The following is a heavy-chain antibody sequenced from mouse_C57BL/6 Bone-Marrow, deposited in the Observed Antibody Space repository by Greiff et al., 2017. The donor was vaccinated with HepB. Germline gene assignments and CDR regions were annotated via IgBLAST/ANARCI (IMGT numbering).Heavy chain of an antibody. V-gene: IGHV14-3*01. D-gene: IGHD1-1*01. J-gene: IGHJ1*03. Sequence: EVQLQESVAELVRPGASVKLSCTASGFNIKNTYMHWVKQRPEQGLEWIGRIDPANGNTKYAPKFQGQATITADTSSNTAYLQLSSLTSEDTAIYYCARSRDYYGVGGDWYFDVWGTGTTVTVSS. CDR1: GFNIKNTY. CDR2: IDPANGNT. CDR3: ARSRDYYGVGGDWYFDV.